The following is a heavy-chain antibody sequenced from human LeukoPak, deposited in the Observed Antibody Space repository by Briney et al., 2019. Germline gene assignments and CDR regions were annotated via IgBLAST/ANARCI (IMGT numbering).Heavy chain of an antibody. Sequence: SETLSLTCAVSGGSISSGGYSWSWIRQPPGKGLEWIGYIYHSGSTYYNPSLKSRVTISVDRSKNQFSLKLSSVTAADTAVYYCAREGAAAGPAFDIWGQGTMVTVSS. CDR3: AREGAAAGPAFDI. CDR2: IYHSGST. CDR1: GGSISSGGYS. J-gene: IGHJ3*02. D-gene: IGHD6-13*01. V-gene: IGHV4-30-2*01.